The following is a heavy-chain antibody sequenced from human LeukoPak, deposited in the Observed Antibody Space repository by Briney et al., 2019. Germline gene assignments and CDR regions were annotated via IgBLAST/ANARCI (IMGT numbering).Heavy chain of an antibody. V-gene: IGHV3-30-3*01. J-gene: IGHJ5*02. D-gene: IGHD6-13*01. CDR3: ARDKGSSSWYRHTSFDP. Sequence: PGRSLRLSCAASGFTFSSYAMHWVRQAPGKGLEWVAVISYDGSNKYYADSVKGRFTISRDNSKNTLYLQMNSLRAEDTAVYYCARDKGSSSWYRHTSFDPWGQGTLVTVSS. CDR1: GFTFSSYA. CDR2: ISYDGSNK.